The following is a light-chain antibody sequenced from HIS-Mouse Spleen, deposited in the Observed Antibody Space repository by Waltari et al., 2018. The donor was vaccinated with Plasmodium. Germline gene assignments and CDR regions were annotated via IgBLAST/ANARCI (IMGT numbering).Light chain of an antibody. CDR1: QSVSSN. J-gene: IGKJ3*01. V-gene: IGKV3-15*01. CDR3: EQYNNWSFT. CDR2: GPA. Sequence: EIVMTQSPATLSVSPGERATLSCRASQSVSSNLAWHKQKPGQAPRLLIYGPATRATGIPARCSGSGSGTEFTLTISSLQSEDFAVYYCEQYNNWSFTFGPGTKLDIK.